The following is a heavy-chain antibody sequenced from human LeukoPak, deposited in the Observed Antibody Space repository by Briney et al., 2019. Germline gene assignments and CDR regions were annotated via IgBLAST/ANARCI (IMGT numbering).Heavy chain of an antibody. CDR3: AKDRGLEWLFGAFDI. Sequence: PGGSLRLSCAASGFTFRSYAMSWVRQAPGKGLEWVSAISGSGGSTYYADSVKGRFTISRDNSKNTLYLQMNSLRAEDTAVYYCAKDRGLEWLFGAFDIWGQGTMVAVSS. CDR2: ISGSGGST. CDR1: GFTFRSYA. V-gene: IGHV3-23*01. J-gene: IGHJ3*02. D-gene: IGHD3-3*01.